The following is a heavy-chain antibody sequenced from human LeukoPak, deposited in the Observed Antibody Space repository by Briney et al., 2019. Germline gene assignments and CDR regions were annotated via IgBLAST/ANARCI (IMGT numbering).Heavy chain of an antibody. D-gene: IGHD3-22*01. Sequence: PSETLSLTCTVSGGSISSSSYYWGWIRQPPGKGLEWIGSIYYSGSTYYNPSLKSRVTISVDTSKNQVSLKLSSVTAADTAVYYCARGDDSSGYSFDYWGQGTLVTVSS. J-gene: IGHJ4*02. CDR3: ARGDDSSGYSFDY. CDR2: IYYSGST. V-gene: IGHV4-39*01. CDR1: GGSISSSSYY.